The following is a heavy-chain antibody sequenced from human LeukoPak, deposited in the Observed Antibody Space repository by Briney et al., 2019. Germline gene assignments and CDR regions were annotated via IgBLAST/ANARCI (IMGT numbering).Heavy chain of an antibody. D-gene: IGHD6-19*01. Sequence: AASVKVSCKASGGTFSSYAISWVRQAPGQGLEWMGGIIPIFGTANYAQKFQGRVTITADESTSTAYMELSSLRSEDTAVYYCAREPLAVAGRASYFDYWGQGTLVTVSS. CDR3: AREPLAVAGRASYFDY. CDR2: IIPIFGTA. V-gene: IGHV1-69*13. CDR1: GGTFSSYA. J-gene: IGHJ4*02.